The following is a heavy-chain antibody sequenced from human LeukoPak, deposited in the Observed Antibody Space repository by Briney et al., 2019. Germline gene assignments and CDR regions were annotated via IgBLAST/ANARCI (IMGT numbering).Heavy chain of an antibody. D-gene: IGHD3-16*01. Sequence: ASVKVSCKASGYTFTSYYMHWVRQAPGQGLEWMGIINPSGGSTSYAQKFQGRVTMTRDTSTSTVYMELSSLRSEDTAAYYCARDSRPYRYYYYGMNVWGQGTTVTVSS. CDR1: GYTFTSYY. V-gene: IGHV1-46*01. CDR3: ARDSRPYRYYYYGMNV. CDR2: INPSGGST. J-gene: IGHJ6*02.